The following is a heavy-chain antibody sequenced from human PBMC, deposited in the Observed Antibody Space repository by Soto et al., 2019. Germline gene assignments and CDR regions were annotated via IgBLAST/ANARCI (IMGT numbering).Heavy chain of an antibody. CDR2: IKQDGSEK. D-gene: IGHD2-2*01. J-gene: IGHJ6*02. CDR3: ARDPNIVLVPAALRSYYYYYGMEV. Sequence: GGSLRLSCAASGFTFSSYWMSWVRQAPGKGLEWVANIKQDGSEKYYVDSVKGRFTISRDNAKNSLYLQMNSLRAEDTAVYYCARDPNIVLVPAALRSYYYYYGMEVWGQGTTVTVYS. CDR1: GFTFSSYW. V-gene: IGHV3-7*01.